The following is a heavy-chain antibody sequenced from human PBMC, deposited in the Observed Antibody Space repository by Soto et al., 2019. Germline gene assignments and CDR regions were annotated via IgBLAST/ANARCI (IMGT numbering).Heavy chain of an antibody. Sequence: PGGSLRLSCAASGFSFSSFGMNWVRQAPGKGLEWVSYISSSSGAIYYADSVKGRFTISRDNAKNTLYLQMNSLRAEDTAVYFCAIGPDCSGGSCYFWFTWFDPWGQGTLVTVSS. CDR3: AIGPDCSGGSCYFWFTWFDP. CDR2: ISSSSGAI. D-gene: IGHD2-15*01. J-gene: IGHJ5*02. V-gene: IGHV3-48*01. CDR1: GFSFSSFG.